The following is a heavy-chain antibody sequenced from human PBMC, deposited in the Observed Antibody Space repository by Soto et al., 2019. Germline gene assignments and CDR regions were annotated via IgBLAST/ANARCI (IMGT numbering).Heavy chain of an antibody. CDR1: GYTFTNYG. Sequence: QVQLVQSGAEVKKPGASVKVSCRASGYTFTNYGINWVRQAPGLGLEWMGWISAYKGNTKLAQKLQGRVSMTTDTSTSTAYLELRSLRFDDTAVYYCARGGSTWSAEYFQHWGQGTLLAVSS. CDR3: ARGGSTWSAEYFQH. D-gene: IGHD2-2*01. CDR2: ISAYKGNT. J-gene: IGHJ1*01. V-gene: IGHV1-18*01.